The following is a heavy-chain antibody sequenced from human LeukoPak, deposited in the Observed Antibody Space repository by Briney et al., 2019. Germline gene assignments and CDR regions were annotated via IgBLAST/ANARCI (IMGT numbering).Heavy chain of an antibody. D-gene: IGHD6-19*01. Sequence: ASVKVSRKASGYTFTSYDINWVRQATGQGLEWMGWMNPNSGNTGYAQKFQGRVTITRNTSISTAYMELSSLRSEDTAVYYCASSSGYSSGWYYFDYWGQGTLVTVSS. CDR1: GYTFTSYD. CDR2: MNPNSGNT. CDR3: ASSSGYSSGWYYFDY. V-gene: IGHV1-8*01. J-gene: IGHJ4*02.